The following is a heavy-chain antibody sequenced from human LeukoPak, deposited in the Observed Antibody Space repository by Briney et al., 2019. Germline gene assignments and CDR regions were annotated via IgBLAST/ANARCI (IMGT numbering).Heavy chain of an antibody. CDR3: AKAVVIVPTATPFDY. Sequence: GGSLRLSCAASGFTYSNYATNWVRQAPGKGLEWVSVISGSGRSTYYADSVKGRFTISRDNSKNTLYMQMSSLRAEDTAVYYCAKAVVIVPTATPFDYWGQGTLVTVSS. D-gene: IGHD2-2*01. V-gene: IGHV3-23*01. J-gene: IGHJ4*02. CDR1: GFTYSNYA. CDR2: ISGSGRST.